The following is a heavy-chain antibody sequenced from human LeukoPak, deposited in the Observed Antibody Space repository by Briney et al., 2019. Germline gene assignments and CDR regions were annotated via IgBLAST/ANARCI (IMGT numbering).Heavy chain of an antibody. Sequence: AGGSLRLSCAASGFTFSSYAMSWVRQAPGKGLEWVSSISSSSSYIYYADSVKGRFTISRDNAKNSLYLQMNSLRAEDTAVYYCVLARGPNWFDPWGQGTLVTVSS. V-gene: IGHV3-21*01. J-gene: IGHJ5*02. D-gene: IGHD3-10*01. CDR3: VLARGPNWFDP. CDR1: GFTFSSYA. CDR2: ISSSSSYI.